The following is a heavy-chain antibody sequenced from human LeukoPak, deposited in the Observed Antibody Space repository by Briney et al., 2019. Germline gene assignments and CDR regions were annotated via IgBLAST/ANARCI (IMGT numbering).Heavy chain of an antibody. J-gene: IGHJ4*02. Sequence: GGSLRLSCGVSGLTFSNAWMNWVRQAPGKGLEWVAVISYDGSNKYYADSVKGRFTISRDNSKNTLYLQMNSLRAEDTAVYYCARDMISGWYRAFDYWGQGTLVTVSS. V-gene: IGHV3-30-3*01. CDR2: ISYDGSNK. D-gene: IGHD6-19*01. CDR1: GLTFSNAW. CDR3: ARDMISGWYRAFDY.